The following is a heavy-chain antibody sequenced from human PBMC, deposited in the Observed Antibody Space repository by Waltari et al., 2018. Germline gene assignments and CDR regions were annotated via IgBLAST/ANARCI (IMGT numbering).Heavy chain of an antibody. CDR1: GGTFSSYA. V-gene: IGHV1-69*04. J-gene: IGHJ3*02. Sequence: QVQLVQSGAEVKKPGSSVKVSCKASGGTFSSYAISWVRQAPGQGLEWMGGIIPILGIANYAQKFQGRVTITADESTSTAYMELSSLRSEDTAVYYCARGRDITMIVVINKNMGAFDIWGQGTMVTVSS. D-gene: IGHD3-22*01. CDR3: ARGRDITMIVVINKNMGAFDI. CDR2: IIPILGIA.